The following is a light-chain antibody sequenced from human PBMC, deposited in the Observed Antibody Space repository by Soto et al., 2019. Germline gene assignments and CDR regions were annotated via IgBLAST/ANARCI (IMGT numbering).Light chain of an antibody. CDR2: DAS. V-gene: IGKV3-11*01. Sequence: EIVLTQSPATLSLPPGERATLSCRASQSISSYLAWYQLNPGQAPRLLIYDASSRATGVPARFSGIGSGTDFTLTISSLEPEDFAVYYCQQRSNWPWTFGQGTKVEIK. CDR3: QQRSNWPWT. CDR1: QSISSY. J-gene: IGKJ1*01.